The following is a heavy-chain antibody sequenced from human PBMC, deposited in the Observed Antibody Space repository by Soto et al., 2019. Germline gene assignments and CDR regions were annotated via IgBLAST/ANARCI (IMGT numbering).Heavy chain of an antibody. CDR3: SSRMVGIRYCNYGMAF. J-gene: IGHJ6*04. CDR2: IIPIFGTA. D-gene: IGHD2-8*01. V-gene: IGHV1-69*01. Sequence: LCWPRQEKRQGLEWMGGIIPIFGTANYAQKFQGRVTITADESTSTAYMELSSLRSEDTAVYYCSSRMVGIRYCNYGMAFLVKGTTVTVFS.